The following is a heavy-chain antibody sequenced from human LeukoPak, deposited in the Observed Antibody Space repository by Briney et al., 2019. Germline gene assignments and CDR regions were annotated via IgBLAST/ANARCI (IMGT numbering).Heavy chain of an antibody. V-gene: IGHV3-74*01. Sequence: GGSLRLSCAASGFTFSSYWMHWVRQAPGEGLVWVSRIRSDGSSTTFADSVKGRFTISRDNAKNTLYLQMNSLRAEDTAVYYCARISYESRGYHDYWGQGTLVTVSS. CDR2: IRSDGSST. CDR1: GFTFSSYW. D-gene: IGHD3-22*01. CDR3: ARISYESRGYHDY. J-gene: IGHJ4*02.